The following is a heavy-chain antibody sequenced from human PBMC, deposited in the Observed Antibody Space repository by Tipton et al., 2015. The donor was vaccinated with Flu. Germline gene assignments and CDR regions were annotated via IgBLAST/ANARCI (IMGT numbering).Heavy chain of an antibody. D-gene: IGHD2-15*01. J-gene: IGHJ6*02. CDR2: IDGDGTST. CDR1: GFSFSNYW. CDR3: ARDPPTFCWGGACYSYYYAIGV. V-gene: IGHV3-74*03. Sequence: SLRLSCETSGFSFSNYWMHWVRQVPGKGPIWVSQIDGDGTSTTYADSVKGRFTISRDNAKNTLYLQMNSLRAEDTAVYYCARDPPTFCWGGACYSYYYAIGVWGQGTTVTVSS.